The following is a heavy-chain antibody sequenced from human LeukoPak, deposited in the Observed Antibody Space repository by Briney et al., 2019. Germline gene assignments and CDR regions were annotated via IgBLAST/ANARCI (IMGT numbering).Heavy chain of an antibody. Sequence: GGSLRLSCAASGFTFSSYAMSWVRQAPGKGLEWVSAISGSGGSTYYADSVKGRFTISRDNSKNTLYLQMNSLRAEDTAVYYCAKGGTVTTNSYYYGMDVWGQGTTVTVSS. V-gene: IGHV3-23*01. CDR1: GFTFSSYA. CDR3: AKGGTVTTNSYYYGMDV. D-gene: IGHD4-17*01. CDR2: ISGSGGST. J-gene: IGHJ6*02.